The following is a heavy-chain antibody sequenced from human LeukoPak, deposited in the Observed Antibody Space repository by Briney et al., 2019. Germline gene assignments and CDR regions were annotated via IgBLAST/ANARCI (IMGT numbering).Heavy chain of an antibody. CDR1: GYTFTSYY. CDR2: INPSGGST. CDR3: ARVQWKRYYYYYMDV. D-gene: IGHD6-19*01. V-gene: IGHV1-46*01. Sequence: GASVKVSCKASGYTFTSYYMHWVRQAPGQGLEWMGIINPSGGSTSYAQKFQGRVTMTRDMSTSTVYMELSSLRSEDTAVYYCARVQWKRYYYYYMDVWGKGTTVTVSS. J-gene: IGHJ6*03.